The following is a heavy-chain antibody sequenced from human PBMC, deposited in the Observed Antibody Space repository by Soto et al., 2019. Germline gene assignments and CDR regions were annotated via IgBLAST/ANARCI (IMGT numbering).Heavy chain of an antibody. Sequence: ASVKVSCKASGGTFSSYAISWVRQAPGQGLEWMGGIIPIFGTANYAQKLQGRVTITADESTSTAYMELSSLRSEDTAVYYCARDASSWNWFDPWGQGTLVTVSS. CDR1: GGTFSSYA. J-gene: IGHJ5*02. V-gene: IGHV1-69*13. CDR2: IIPIFGTA. D-gene: IGHD6-13*01. CDR3: ARDASSWNWFDP.